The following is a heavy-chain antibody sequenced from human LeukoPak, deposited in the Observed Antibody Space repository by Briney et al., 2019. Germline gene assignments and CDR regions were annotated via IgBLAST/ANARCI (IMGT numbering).Heavy chain of an antibody. CDR1: GFTFSSYA. CDR3: AKADYYGSGSYYNFGKTFDY. CDR2: ISGSGGST. D-gene: IGHD3-10*01. V-gene: IGHV3-23*01. Sequence: GGSLRLSCAASGFTFSSYAMSWVRQAPGKGLEWVSAISGSGGSTYYADSVKGRFTISRGNSKNTLYLQMNSLRAEDTAVYYWAKADYYGSGSYYNFGKTFDYWGQGTLVTVSS. J-gene: IGHJ4*02.